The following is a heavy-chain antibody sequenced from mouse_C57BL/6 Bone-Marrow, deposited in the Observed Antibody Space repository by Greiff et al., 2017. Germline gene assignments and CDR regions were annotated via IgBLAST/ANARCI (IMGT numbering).Heavy chain of an antibody. D-gene: IGHD1-1*01. CDR3: ARGIYYYGSSYWYFDV. J-gene: IGHJ1*03. CDR2: IDPSDSYT. CDR1: GYTFTSYW. Sequence: QVQLQQPGAELVMPGASVKLSCKASGYTFTSYWMHWVKQRPGQGLEWIGEIDPSDSYTNHNQKFKGKSTLTVDKSSSTAYMQLSSLTSEDSAVYYCARGIYYYGSSYWYFDVWGTGTTVTVSS. V-gene: IGHV1-69*01.